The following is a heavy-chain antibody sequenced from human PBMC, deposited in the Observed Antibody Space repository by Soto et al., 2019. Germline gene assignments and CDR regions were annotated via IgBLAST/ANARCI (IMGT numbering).Heavy chain of an antibody. CDR3: AGPISMVRGIFYNWFDP. CDR1: GYPFISYG. J-gene: IGHJ5*02. CDR2: ISPYNVNT. Sequence: ASVKVSCTASGYPFISYGISWVRQAPGQGLEWMGWISPYNVNTNYARKFQGGVTMTTDSSTSLAYRELMCLISVDTAVYYLAGPISMVRGIFYNWFDPWGQGTLVTVSS. V-gene: IGHV1-18*01. D-gene: IGHD3-10*01.